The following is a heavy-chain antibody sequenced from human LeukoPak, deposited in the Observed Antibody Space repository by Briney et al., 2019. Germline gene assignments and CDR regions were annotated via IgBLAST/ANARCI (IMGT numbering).Heavy chain of an antibody. J-gene: IGHJ4*02. Sequence: SETLSLTCIVSGYSITSGYHWGWIRQTPGKGLEWIGTMYHSGNINYNPSLKSRVTVSVDTSKNQFSLKLSSVTAADTAVYYCARENDYYDSSGYPDYWGQGTLVTVSS. CDR2: MYHSGNI. D-gene: IGHD3-22*01. V-gene: IGHV4-38-2*02. CDR3: ARENDYYDSSGYPDY. CDR1: GYSITSGYH.